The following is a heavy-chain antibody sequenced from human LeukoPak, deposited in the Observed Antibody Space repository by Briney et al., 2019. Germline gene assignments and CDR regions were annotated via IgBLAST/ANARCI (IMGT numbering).Heavy chain of an antibody. D-gene: IGHD6-13*01. Sequence: GGALRLSCAASGFTFSGYWMSWVRQAPGKGRKWVANIKKDGSEKYYVDSVKGRFTISRDNAKNSLSLQTNSLRAEDTAVYYCARDWQWQQLDGDAFDIWGQGTMVTVSS. V-gene: IGHV3-7*04. J-gene: IGHJ3*02. CDR3: ARDWQWQQLDGDAFDI. CDR2: IKKDGSEK. CDR1: GFTFSGYW.